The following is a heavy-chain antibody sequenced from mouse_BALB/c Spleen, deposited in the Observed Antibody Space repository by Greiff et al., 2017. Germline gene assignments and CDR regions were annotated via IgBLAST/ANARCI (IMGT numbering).Heavy chain of an antibody. Sequence: VQLQQSGAELVRPGTSVKVSCKASGYAFTNYLIEWVKQRPGQGLEWIGVINPGSGGTNYNEKFKGKATLTADKSSSTAYMQLSSLTSDDSAVYFCARGGYYAMDYWGQGTSVTVSS. CDR3: ARGGYYAMDY. V-gene: IGHV1-54*01. CDR1: GYAFTNYL. J-gene: IGHJ4*01. CDR2: INPGSGGT.